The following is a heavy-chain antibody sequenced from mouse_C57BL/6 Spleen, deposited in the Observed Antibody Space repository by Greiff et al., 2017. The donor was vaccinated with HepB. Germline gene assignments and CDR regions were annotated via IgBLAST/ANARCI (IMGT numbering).Heavy chain of an antibody. J-gene: IGHJ2*01. Sequence: QVHVKQSGAELVRPGTSVKLSCKASGYTFTSYWMHWVKQRPGQGLEWIGVIDPSDSYTNYNQKFKGKATLTVDTSSSTAYMQLSSLTSEDSAVYYCARPLYGRYFDYWGQGTTLTVSS. CDR1: GYTFTSYW. D-gene: IGHD1-1*01. V-gene: IGHV1-59*01. CDR2: IDPSDSYT. CDR3: ARPLYGRYFDY.